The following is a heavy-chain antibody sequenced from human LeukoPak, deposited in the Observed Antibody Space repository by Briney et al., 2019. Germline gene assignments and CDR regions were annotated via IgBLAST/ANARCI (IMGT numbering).Heavy chain of an antibody. D-gene: IGHD5-12*01. Sequence: ASVKVSCKASGYTFTGYYMHWVRQAPGQGLEWMGWINPNSGGTNYAQKFQGWVTMTRDTSISTAYMELSRLRADDTAVYYCARGPATIWYFDYWGQGTLVTVSS. V-gene: IGHV1-2*04. CDR1: GYTFTGYY. J-gene: IGHJ4*02. CDR3: ARGPATIWYFDY. CDR2: INPNSGGT.